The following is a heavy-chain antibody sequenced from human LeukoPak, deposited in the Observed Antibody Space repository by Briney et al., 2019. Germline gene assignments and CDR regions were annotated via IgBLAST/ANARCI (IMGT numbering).Heavy chain of an antibody. Sequence: ASVKVSRKASGYTFTGYYMHWVRQAPGQGLEWMGRINPNSGGTNYAQKFQGRVTMTRDTSISTGYMELSRLRSDDTAVYYCATLYYYDSSGFDDAFEIWGQGTMVTVSS. CDR1: GYTFTGYY. V-gene: IGHV1-2*06. CDR2: INPNSGGT. CDR3: ATLYYYDSSGFDDAFEI. J-gene: IGHJ3*02. D-gene: IGHD3-22*01.